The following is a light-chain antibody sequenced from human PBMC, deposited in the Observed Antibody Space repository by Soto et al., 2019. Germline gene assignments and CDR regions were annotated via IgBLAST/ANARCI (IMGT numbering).Light chain of an antibody. Sequence: EIVLTQSPATLSLSPGERATLSCRASQSISSYLAWYQQKPDQAPRLLIYDASNRATGIPARFSGSGSGTDFTLTISILGPEDFAVYYCHQRSTWPFTFGPGTKVDIK. CDR1: QSISSY. J-gene: IGKJ3*01. V-gene: IGKV3-11*01. CDR2: DAS. CDR3: HQRSTWPFT.